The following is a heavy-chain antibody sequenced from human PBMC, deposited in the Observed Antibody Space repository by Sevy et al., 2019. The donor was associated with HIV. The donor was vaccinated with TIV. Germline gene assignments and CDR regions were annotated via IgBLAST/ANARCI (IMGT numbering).Heavy chain of an antibody. J-gene: IGHJ5*02. V-gene: IGHV1-18*01. CDR1: GYSFTNYG. D-gene: IGHD3-3*02. CDR3: AKEGKNIRSWFDP. CDR2: ISDYNGYT. Sequence: SAVKVSCKASGYSFTNYGIGGVRQAPGQGLEWMGWISDYNGYTNYAQNLQGRVTMTTDTSTGTAYKELRSLGPDDTAIYYCAKEGKNIRSWFDPWGQGTLVTVSS.